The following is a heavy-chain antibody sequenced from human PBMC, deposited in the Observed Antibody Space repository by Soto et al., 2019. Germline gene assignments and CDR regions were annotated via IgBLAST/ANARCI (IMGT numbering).Heavy chain of an antibody. CDR1: GYTLNTYY. Sequence: ASVNVSFKASGYTLNTYYMHWVRQAPGQGPEWMGIINPRGGGTTYAQNFQDRVTMTSDTSSSTVYMELSSLRSEDTAVYYCARGGGFSPYYYNLDVWGQGTTVTVSS. CDR2: INPRGGGT. D-gene: IGHD2-15*01. V-gene: IGHV1-46*02. J-gene: IGHJ6*02. CDR3: ARGGGFSPYYYNLDV.